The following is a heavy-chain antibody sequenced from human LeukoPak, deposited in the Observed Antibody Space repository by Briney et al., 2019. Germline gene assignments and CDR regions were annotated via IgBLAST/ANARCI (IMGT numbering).Heavy chain of an antibody. CDR3: AKPYCGGDCYDAFDI. D-gene: IGHD2-21*02. Sequence: PGGSLRLSCAASGFTFSSYGMHWVRQAPGKGLEWVAVISYDGSNKYYADSVKGRFTISRDNSKNTLYLQMNSLRAEDTAVYYCAKPYCGGDCYDAFDIWGQGTMVTVSS. V-gene: IGHV3-30*18. J-gene: IGHJ3*02. CDR1: GFTFSSYG. CDR2: ISYDGSNK.